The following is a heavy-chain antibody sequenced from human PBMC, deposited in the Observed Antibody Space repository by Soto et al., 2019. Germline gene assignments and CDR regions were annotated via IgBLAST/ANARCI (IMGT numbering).Heavy chain of an antibody. CDR1: GFTFSSYA. CDR3: ARDLMRLADTAMAPGWD. CDR2: ISYDGSNK. D-gene: IGHD5-18*01. Sequence: HPGGSLRLSCAASGFTFSSYAMHWVRQAPGKGLEWVAVISYDGSNKYYADSVKGRFTISRDNSKNTLYLQMNSLRAEDTAVYYCARDLMRLADTAMAPGWDWGQGTLVTVSS. V-gene: IGHV3-30-3*01. J-gene: IGHJ4*02.